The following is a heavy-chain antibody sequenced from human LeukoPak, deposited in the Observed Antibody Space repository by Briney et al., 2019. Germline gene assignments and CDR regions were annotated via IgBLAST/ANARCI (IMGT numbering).Heavy chain of an antibody. Sequence: SETLSLTCTVSGGSISSGSYYWSWIRQPAGKGLEWIGRIYTSGSTNYNPSLKSRVTISVDTSKNQFSLKLSSVTAADTAVYYCASHPVYYYDSSENAFDIWGQGTMVTVSS. J-gene: IGHJ3*02. D-gene: IGHD3-22*01. V-gene: IGHV4-61*02. CDR3: ASHPVYYYDSSENAFDI. CDR1: GGSISSGSYY. CDR2: IYTSGST.